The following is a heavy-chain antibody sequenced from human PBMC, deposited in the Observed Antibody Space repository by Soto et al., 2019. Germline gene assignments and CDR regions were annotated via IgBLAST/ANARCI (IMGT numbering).Heavy chain of an antibody. CDR1: GYSFTSYW. Sequence: PGESLKISCKGSGYSFTSYWIGWVRQMPGKGLEWMGIIYPGDSDTRYSSSFQGQVTISADKSISTAYLQWSSLKASDTAMYYCARHNGNTGPYYYYGMDVWGQGTTVTVPS. CDR3: ARHNGNTGPYYYYGMDV. J-gene: IGHJ6*02. V-gene: IGHV5-51*01. D-gene: IGHD1-20*01. CDR2: IYPGDSDT.